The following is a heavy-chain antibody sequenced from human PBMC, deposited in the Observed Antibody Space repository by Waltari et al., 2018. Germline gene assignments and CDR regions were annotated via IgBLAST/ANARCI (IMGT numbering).Heavy chain of an antibody. V-gene: IGHV1-3*04. CDR3: ARGGETWNRLETHFDD. CDR1: GYPFNDYG. Sequence: QVQLVQSGAEVKEPGASVKVSCKTFGYPFNDYGLHWVRQAPGQGREWMGWIKTSTGNTKYSQKFQGRVTLNRDSSATTAYMDVSSLKSEDTAIYYCARGGETWNRLETHFDDWGQGTLVTVSS. CDR2: IKTSTGNT. J-gene: IGHJ4*02. D-gene: IGHD1-1*01.